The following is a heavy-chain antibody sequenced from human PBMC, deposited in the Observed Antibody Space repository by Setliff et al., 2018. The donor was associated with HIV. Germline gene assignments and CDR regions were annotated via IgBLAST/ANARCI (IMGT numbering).Heavy chain of an antibody. J-gene: IGHJ4*02. D-gene: IGHD3-16*01. V-gene: IGHV3-7*03. CDR3: ARDRAYASFDY. CDR1: GFSADNYW. CDR2: IKQDGREK. Sequence: GGSLRLSCAASGFSADNYWMSWVRQAPGKGLMWVANIKQDGREKYYVESVKGRFTISRDISQNSVYLQMNSLRAEDTAVYYCARDRAYASFDYWGQGALVTVSS.